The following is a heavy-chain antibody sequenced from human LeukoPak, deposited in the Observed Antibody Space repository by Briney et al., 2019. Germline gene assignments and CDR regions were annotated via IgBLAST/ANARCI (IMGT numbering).Heavy chain of an antibody. CDR3: ARDCSSGTSCYAVYGMDV. CDR2: IYYSGST. Sequence: SETLSLTCTVSGGSISSSSYYWGWIRQPPGKGLEWIGYIYYSGSTNYNPSLKSRVTISVDTSKNQFSLKLSSVTAADTAVYYCARDCSSGTSCYAVYGMDVWGQGTTVTVSS. J-gene: IGHJ6*02. V-gene: IGHV4-61*01. D-gene: IGHD2-2*01. CDR1: GGSISSSSYY.